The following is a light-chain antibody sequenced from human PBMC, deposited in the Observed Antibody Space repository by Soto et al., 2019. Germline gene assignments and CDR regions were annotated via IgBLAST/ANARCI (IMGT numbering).Light chain of an antibody. CDR3: AAWDDSEVGV. CDR2: RNN. Sequence: QSVLTQPPSASGTPGQRVTISCSGSSSNIGSNYVYWYQQLPGTATKLLIYRNNQRPSGVPDRFSGSKSGTSASLAISGLRSEDEADYYCAAWDDSEVGVFGGGTKLTVL. J-gene: IGLJ3*02. V-gene: IGLV1-47*01. CDR1: SSNIGSNY.